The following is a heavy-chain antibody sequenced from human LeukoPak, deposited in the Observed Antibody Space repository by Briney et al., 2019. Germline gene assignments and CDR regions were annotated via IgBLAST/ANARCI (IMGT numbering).Heavy chain of an antibody. CDR3: ARGQGGYDCC. J-gene: IGHJ4*02. Sequence: GGSLRLSCAASGFTFSSYSMNWVRQAPGKGLEWVSYISSSSSTIYYADSVKGRFTISRDNAKNSLYLQMNSLRAEDTAVYYCARGQGGYDCCWGQGTLVTVSS. CDR2: ISSSSSTI. D-gene: IGHD5-12*01. V-gene: IGHV3-48*01. CDR1: GFTFSSYS.